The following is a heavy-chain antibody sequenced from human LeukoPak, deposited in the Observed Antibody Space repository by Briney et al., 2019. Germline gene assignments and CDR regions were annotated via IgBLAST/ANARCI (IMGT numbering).Heavy chain of an antibody. CDR2: ISSKGAI. D-gene: IGHD3-3*01. V-gene: IGHV3-48*01. CDR3: ILDFH. CDR1: GFKFSNYS. J-gene: IGHJ4*02. Sequence: GGSLRLSRAASGFKFSNYSMNWVRQAPGKGLEWLAYISSKGAIRYTDSVKGRFFISRDNAKHSLFLQMNSLRADDTATYFCILDFHWGQGTLVAVSS.